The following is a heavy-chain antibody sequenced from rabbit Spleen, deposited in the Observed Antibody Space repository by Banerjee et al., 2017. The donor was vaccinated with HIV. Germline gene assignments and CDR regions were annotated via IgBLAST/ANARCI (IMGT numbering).Heavy chain of an antibody. V-gene: IGHV1S47*01. CDR2: IDPVFGTT. J-gene: IGHJ4*01. D-gene: IGHD4-1*01. CDR3: VREVAGKFSL. Sequence: QEQLVESGGGLVQPGGSLKVSCKASGFDFSSYGVSWVRQAPGKGLEWIGYIDPVFGTTSYASWVNGRFTISSHNAQNTLYLQLNSLTAADTATYFCVREVAGKFSLWGPGTLVTAS. CDR1: GFDFSSYG.